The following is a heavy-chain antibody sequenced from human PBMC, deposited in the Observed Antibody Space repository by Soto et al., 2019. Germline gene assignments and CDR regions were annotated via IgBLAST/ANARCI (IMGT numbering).Heavy chain of an antibody. CDR2: ISYDGSNK. J-gene: IGHJ4*02. V-gene: IGHV3-30-3*01. CDR1: GFTFSSYA. Sequence: QVQLVESGGGVDQPGRSRRLSCAASGFTFSSYAMHWVRQAPGKGLEWVAVISYDGSNKYYADSVKGRFTISRDNSKNTLYLQMNSLRAEDTAVYYCATGDCSSTSCYYFDYWGQGTLVTVSS. D-gene: IGHD2-2*01. CDR3: ATGDCSSTSCYYFDY.